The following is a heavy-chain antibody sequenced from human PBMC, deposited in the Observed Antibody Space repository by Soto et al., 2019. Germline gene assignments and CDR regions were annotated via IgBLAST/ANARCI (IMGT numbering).Heavy chain of an antibody. CDR3: AKVGDYYGSGSYMDV. CDR2: IKQDGSEK. V-gene: IGHV3-7*01. D-gene: IGHD3-10*01. J-gene: IGHJ6*03. CDR1: GFTFSSYW. Sequence: PGGSLRLSCAASGFTFSSYWMSWVRQAPGKGLEWVANIKQDGSEKYYVDSVKGRFTISRDNAKNSLYLQMNSLRAEDTAVYYCAKVGDYYGSGSYMDVWGKGTTVTVSS.